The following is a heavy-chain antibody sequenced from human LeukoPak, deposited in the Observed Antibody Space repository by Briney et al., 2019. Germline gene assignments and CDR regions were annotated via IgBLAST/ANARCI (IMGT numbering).Heavy chain of an antibody. Sequence: GESLRISCKGSGYTFANSWISWVRQMPGKGLEWMGRIDPSDSYTKYSPSFQGHVTTSADKSISTAYLQWSSLKASDTAMYYCARLEVVVVTPGRAAFDIWGQGTMVTVSS. V-gene: IGHV5-10-1*01. CDR2: IDPSDSYT. D-gene: IGHD3-22*01. CDR1: GYTFANSW. CDR3: ARLEVVVVTPGRAAFDI. J-gene: IGHJ3*02.